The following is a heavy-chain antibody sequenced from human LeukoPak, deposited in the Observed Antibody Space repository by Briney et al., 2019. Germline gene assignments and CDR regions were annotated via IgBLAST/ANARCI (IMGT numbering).Heavy chain of an antibody. D-gene: IGHD6-13*01. J-gene: IGHJ4*02. CDR3: ATSRGSWPDYFDY. CDR2: ISTSGSTI. CDR1: GFTFSSYE. V-gene: IGHV3-48*03. Sequence: GGSLRLSCAASGFTFSSYEMNWVRQAPGKGLDWVSYISTSGSTIYYADSVKDRFTISRDNAKNSLYLQMNSLRAEDTAVYYCATSRGSWPDYFDYWGQGTLVTVSS.